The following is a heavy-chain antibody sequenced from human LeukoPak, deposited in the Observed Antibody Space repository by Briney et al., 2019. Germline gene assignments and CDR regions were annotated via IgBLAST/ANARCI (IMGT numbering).Heavy chain of an antibody. Sequence: SETLSLTCSVSGYSISSGYYWGWIRQPPGKGLEWIGNIYHDGNTYYNPSLKSRVTISVDTSKNQFSLRLSSVTAADTAVYYCARVFRVGAAADPYMDVWGKGTTVTISS. D-gene: IGHD6-13*01. J-gene: IGHJ6*03. V-gene: IGHV4-38-2*02. CDR2: IYHDGNT. CDR3: ARVFRVGAAADPYMDV. CDR1: GYSISSGYY.